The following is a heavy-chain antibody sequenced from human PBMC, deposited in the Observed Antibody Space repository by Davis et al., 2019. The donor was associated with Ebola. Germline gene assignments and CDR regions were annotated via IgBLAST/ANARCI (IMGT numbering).Heavy chain of an antibody. CDR3: AKDVDYYGSGSDY. V-gene: IGHV3-30*18. CDR1: GFTLSHYG. D-gene: IGHD3-10*01. J-gene: IGHJ4*02. CDR2: NSYDGSKK. Sequence: GESLKISCAASGFTLSHYGMHWVRQAPGKGLEWLAVNSYDGSKKYYADSVKGRFTISRDNSKNTLYLQMNSLRAEDTAVYYCAKDVDYYGSGSDYWGQGTLVTVSS.